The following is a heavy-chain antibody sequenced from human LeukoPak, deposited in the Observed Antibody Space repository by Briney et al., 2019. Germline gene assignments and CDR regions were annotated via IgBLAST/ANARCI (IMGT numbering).Heavy chain of an antibody. CDR2: ISSSSSYI. V-gene: IGHV3-21*01. Sequence: GSLRLSCAASGFTFSSYSMKWVRQAPGEGLEWVSSISSSSSYIYYVDSVKGRFTISRDNAENTLYLQMNSLRAEDTAVYYCARGRDGYYWGQGTLVTVSS. D-gene: IGHD5-24*01. J-gene: IGHJ4*02. CDR3: ARGRDGYY. CDR1: GFTFSSYS.